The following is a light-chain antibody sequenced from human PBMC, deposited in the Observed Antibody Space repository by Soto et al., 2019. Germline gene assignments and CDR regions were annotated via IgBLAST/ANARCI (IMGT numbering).Light chain of an antibody. CDR2: DTS. CDR1: QSFSGY. V-gene: IGKV3-11*01. Sequence: EIVLTQSPATLSLSPGERVTLSCRASQSFSGYLAWYQQKPGQAPRLLIYDTSNRATGIPARFSGSRSGTDFTLTISSLEPEDFAVYYCRQRGSWPLTFGGGTKVEIK. CDR3: RQRGSWPLT. J-gene: IGKJ4*01.